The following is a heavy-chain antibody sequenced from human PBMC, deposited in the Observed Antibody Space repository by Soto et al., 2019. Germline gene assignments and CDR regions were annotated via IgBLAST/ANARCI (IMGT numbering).Heavy chain of an antibody. CDR2: ISNIESPI. CDR1: GFTFSSYT. D-gene: IGHD3-16*01. Sequence: EVQLVESGGGLVQPGGSLRLSCAASGFTFSSYTMNWVRQAPGKGLEWISYISNIESPISYADSVKGRFTISRDNTKDSLYLQMSSLRVEDTAVYYCARDHLGAFDYWAQGILVTVSS. CDR3: ARDHLGAFDY. J-gene: IGHJ4*02. V-gene: IGHV3-48*01.